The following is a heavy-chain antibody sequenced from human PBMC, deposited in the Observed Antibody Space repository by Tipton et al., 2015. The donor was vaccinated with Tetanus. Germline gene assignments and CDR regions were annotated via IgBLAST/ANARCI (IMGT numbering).Heavy chain of an antibody. D-gene: IGHD2-15*01. V-gene: IGHV3-33*01. Sequence: SLRLSCAASGLIFSSHGIHWVRQAPGKGLEWLAVSWCDGTDKYYADSVKGRFTISRDNSKNTLYLQMNSLRAEDTALYYCAREADCSGGSCFSGDFDTWGQGTQVTVSS. CDR2: SWCDGTDK. CDR3: AREADCSGGSCFSGDFDT. CDR1: GLIFSSHG. J-gene: IGHJ4*02.